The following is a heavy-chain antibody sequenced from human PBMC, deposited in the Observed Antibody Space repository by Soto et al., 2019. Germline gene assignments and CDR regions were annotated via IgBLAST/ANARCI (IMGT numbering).Heavy chain of an antibody. V-gene: IGHV4-59*01. CDR3: AIGDNYGLDY. D-gene: IGHD5-18*01. Sequence: QVQLQESGPGLVKPSETLSLNCSVSGDSISSYYWSWIRQPPGKGLEWIGYIYYSGSTNYNPSLKSRVTISVDTSKNQFSLKLRSVTAADTAVYYWAIGDNYGLDYWGQGTLVTVSS. J-gene: IGHJ4*02. CDR1: GDSISSYY. CDR2: IYYSGST.